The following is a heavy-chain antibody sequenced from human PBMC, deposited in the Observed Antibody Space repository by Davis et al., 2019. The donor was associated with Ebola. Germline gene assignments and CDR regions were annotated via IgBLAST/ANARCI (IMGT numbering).Heavy chain of an antibody. Sequence: GGSLRLSCVASGFSFSDSYMSWIRQAPGKGLEWLSYISSSSSYTSYADSVRGRFIIFRDNAKNSLYLELNSLRDEDTAVYYCAKGPLYYDTHWGQGTLVTVSS. V-gene: IGHV3-11*06. CDR1: GFSFSDSY. CDR2: ISSSSSYT. J-gene: IGHJ1*01. D-gene: IGHD3-22*01. CDR3: AKGPLYYDTH.